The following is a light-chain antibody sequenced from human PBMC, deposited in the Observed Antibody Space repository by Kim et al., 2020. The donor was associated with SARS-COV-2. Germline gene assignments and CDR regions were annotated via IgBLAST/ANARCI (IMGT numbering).Light chain of an antibody. CDR1: DTGSKS. V-gene: IGLV3-21*04. CDR2: NNY. Sequence: AREKTATITCGTDDTGSKSVHWYQQKPGQAPALVIYNNYVRPSGIPERFSGSNSGNTATLTISRVEAGDEADYYCQVWHTSSDPFVFGTGTKVTVL. J-gene: IGLJ1*01. CDR3: QVWHTSSDPFV.